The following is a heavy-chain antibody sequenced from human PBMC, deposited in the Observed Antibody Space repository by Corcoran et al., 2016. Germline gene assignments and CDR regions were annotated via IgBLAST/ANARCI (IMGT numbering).Heavy chain of an antibody. CDR3: ARLNLNYYESSGDTGNFDY. Sequence: QVQLVQSGAEVKKPGSSVKVSCKASGGTFSSYAISWVRQAPGQGLEWMGGIIPIFGTANYAQKFQGRVTITADESTSTAYMELSSLRSEDTAVYYCARLNLNYYESSGDTGNFDYWGQGTLVTVSS. CDR2: IIPIFGTA. CDR1: GGTFSSYA. J-gene: IGHJ4*02. D-gene: IGHD3-22*01. V-gene: IGHV1-69*01.